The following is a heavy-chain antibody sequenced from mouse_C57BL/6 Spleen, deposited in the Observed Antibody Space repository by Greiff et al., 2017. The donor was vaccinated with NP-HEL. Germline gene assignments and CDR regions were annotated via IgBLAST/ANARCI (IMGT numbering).Heavy chain of an antibody. CDR3: ARRSTMAVYFDY. CDR1: GYTFTSYW. J-gene: IGHJ2*01. D-gene: IGHD2-1*01. V-gene: IGHV1-69*01. Sequence: QVQLQQPGAELVMPGASVKLSCKASGYTFTSYWMHWVKQRPGQGLEWIGEIDPSDSYTNYNQKFKGKSTLTVDKSSSTAYMQLSSLTSEDSAVYYCARRSTMAVYFDYWGQGTTLTVSS. CDR2: IDPSDSYT.